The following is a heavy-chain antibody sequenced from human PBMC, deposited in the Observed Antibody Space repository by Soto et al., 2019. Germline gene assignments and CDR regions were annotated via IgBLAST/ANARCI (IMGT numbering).Heavy chain of an antibody. J-gene: IGHJ4*02. CDR3: ARDYSYGGEGNFDY. CDR1: GGSISSYY. V-gene: IGHV4-59*01. Sequence: SETLSLTCTVSGGSISSYYWSWIRQPPGKGLEWIGYIYYSGSTNYNPSLKSRVTISVDTSKNQFSLKLSSVTAADTAVYYCARDYSYGGEGNFDYWGQGTLVTVSS. CDR2: IYYSGST. D-gene: IGHD5-18*01.